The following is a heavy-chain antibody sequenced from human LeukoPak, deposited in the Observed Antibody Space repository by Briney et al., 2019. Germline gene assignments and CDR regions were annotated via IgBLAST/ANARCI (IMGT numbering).Heavy chain of an antibody. CDR1: GYTFTSYY. D-gene: IGHD3-22*01. CDR2: INPSGGST. J-gene: IGHJ1*01. V-gene: IGHV1-46*01. CDR3: ARDFHDSSGPPRNFQH. Sequence: ASVKVSRKASGYTFTSYYMHWVRQAPGQGLEWMGIINPSGGSTSYAQKFQGRITMTRDTSTSTVYMELSSLRSEDTAVYYCARDFHDSSGPPRNFQHWGQGTLVTVSS.